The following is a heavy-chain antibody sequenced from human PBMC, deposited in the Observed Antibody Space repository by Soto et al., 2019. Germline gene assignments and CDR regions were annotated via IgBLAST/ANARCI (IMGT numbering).Heavy chain of an antibody. Sequence: GESLKISCKGSGYSFTSYWISWVRQMPGKGLEWMGRIDSSDSYTNYSPSFQGHVTISADKSISTAYLQWSSLKASDTAMYYCARSPVAAAGNYYYYYGMDVWGQGTTVTVSS. CDR2: IDSSDSYT. J-gene: IGHJ6*02. CDR1: GYSFTSYW. V-gene: IGHV5-10-1*01. D-gene: IGHD6-13*01. CDR3: ARSPVAAAGNYYYYYGMDV.